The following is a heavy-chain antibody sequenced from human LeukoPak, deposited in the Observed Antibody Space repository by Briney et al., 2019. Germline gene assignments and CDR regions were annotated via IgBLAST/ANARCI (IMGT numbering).Heavy chain of an antibody. D-gene: IGHD3-22*01. CDR3: ARGSDDSSGYYPPHPDY. Sequence: GGSLRLSCAASGFTFDNYAMNWVRQVPGKGLEWISLISWNSGTIGYADSVKGRFTISRDNANNFLYLQMNSLRAEDTALYYCARGSDDSSGYYPPHPDYWGQGTLVTVSS. CDR2: ISWNSGTI. CDR1: GFTFDNYA. V-gene: IGHV3-9*01. J-gene: IGHJ4*02.